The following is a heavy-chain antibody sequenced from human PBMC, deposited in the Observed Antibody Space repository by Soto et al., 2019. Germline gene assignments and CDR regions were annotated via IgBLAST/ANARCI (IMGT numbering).Heavy chain of an antibody. CDR2: IIPMFGTP. V-gene: IGHV1-69*01. J-gene: IGHJ4*02. Sequence: QVQLVQSGAEVKEPGSSVKVSCTASGGTVSNYPISWVRQAPGQGLEWMGGIIPMFGTPNYAPKFQGRVTITADESTSTAYMELSSLRYDDTAVYYCARHARHLEWLQPFDYWGQGALVTVSS. CDR3: ARHARHLEWLQPFDY. CDR1: GGTVSNYP. D-gene: IGHD3-3*01.